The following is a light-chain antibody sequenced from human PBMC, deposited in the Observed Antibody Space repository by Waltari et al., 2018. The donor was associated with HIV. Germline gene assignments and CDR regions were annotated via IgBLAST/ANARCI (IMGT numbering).Light chain of an antibody. CDR1: QVISNY. Sequence: DIQMTQSPSSLSASVGATISITCRASQVISNYGAWYQQKPGKVPKLLIYAASTVQSGVPSRFSGSASGTDFTLVINNLQPEDVGTYYCQQSWTFGPGTKVEV. CDR3: QQSWT. V-gene: IGKV1-27*01. CDR2: AAS. J-gene: IGKJ1*01.